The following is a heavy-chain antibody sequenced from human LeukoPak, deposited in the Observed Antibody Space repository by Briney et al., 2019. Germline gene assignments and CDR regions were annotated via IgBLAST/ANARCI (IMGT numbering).Heavy chain of an antibody. CDR3: ARDYRRSYYYDSTGYRPGMDV. Sequence: SETLSLTCAVYGGSFSGYYWSWIRQPPGKGLEWTGEINHSGSTNYNPSLKSRVTISVDTSKNQFSLKLSSVTAADTAVYYCARDYRRSYYYDSTGYRPGMDVWGQGTTVTVSS. V-gene: IGHV4-34*09. CDR2: INHSGST. CDR1: GGSFSGYY. J-gene: IGHJ6*02. D-gene: IGHD3-22*01.